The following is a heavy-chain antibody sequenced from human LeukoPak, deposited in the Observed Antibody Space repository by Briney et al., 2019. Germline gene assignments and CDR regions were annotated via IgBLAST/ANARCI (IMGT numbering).Heavy chain of an antibody. D-gene: IGHD2-2*01. J-gene: IGHJ4*02. CDR1: GYTFTSHD. CDR2: MSPNSGDT. Sequence: ASVKVSCKASGYTFTSHDINWVRQATGQGLEWMGWMSPNSGDTGYAQKFQGRVTMTRDTFISTAYMELSRLRSDDTAVYYCARDYCSSTSCLFDYWGQGTLVTVSS. CDR3: ARDYCSSTSCLFDY. V-gene: IGHV1-8*01.